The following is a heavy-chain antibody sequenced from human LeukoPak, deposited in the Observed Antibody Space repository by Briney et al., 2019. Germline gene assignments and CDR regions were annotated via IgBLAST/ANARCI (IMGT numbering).Heavy chain of an antibody. Sequence: SETLSLTCTVSGGSISSSSYYWGWIRQPPGKGLEWIGSIYYSGTTNYNPSLKSRVTISVDTSKNQFSLKLSSVTAADTAVYYCARAQSDILTGYFSYYYYYMDVWGKGTTVTVSS. CDR2: IYYSGTT. J-gene: IGHJ6*03. D-gene: IGHD3-9*01. CDR3: ARAQSDILTGYFSYYYYYMDV. CDR1: GGSISSSSYY. V-gene: IGHV4-39*07.